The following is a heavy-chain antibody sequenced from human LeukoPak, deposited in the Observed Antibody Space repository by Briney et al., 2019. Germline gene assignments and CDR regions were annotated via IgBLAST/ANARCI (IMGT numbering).Heavy chain of an antibody. J-gene: IGHJ4*02. CDR1: GFTFSTYA. CDR2: ISGSGGST. D-gene: IGHD3-10*01. CDR3: AKDRGFGKYFPFFY. V-gene: IGHV3-23*01. Sequence: PGGSLRLSCAASGFTFSTYAMSWVRQTPEKGLEWVSAISGSGGSTYYADSVKGRFTISRDNSKNTLYLQMNSLRAEDTAVYYCAKDRGFGKYFPFFYWGQGTLVTVSS.